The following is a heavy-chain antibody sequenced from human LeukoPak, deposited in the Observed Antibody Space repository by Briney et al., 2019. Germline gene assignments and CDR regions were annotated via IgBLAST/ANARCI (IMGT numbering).Heavy chain of an antibody. V-gene: IGHV1-2*02. CDR2: INPNSGGT. D-gene: IGHD3-16*01. J-gene: IGHJ4*02. CDR3: AKSSVGTSGGSFDY. Sequence: ASVKVSCKASGYTFTGNYMHWVRQAPGQGLEWMGWINPNSGGTKFAQEFQGRVAMTGDMSTNTAFMELYRLESDDTAVYYCAKSSVGTSGGSFDYWGRGTLVSVSS. CDR1: GYTFTGNY.